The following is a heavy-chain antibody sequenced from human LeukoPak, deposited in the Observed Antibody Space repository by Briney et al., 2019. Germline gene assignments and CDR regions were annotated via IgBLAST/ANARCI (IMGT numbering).Heavy chain of an antibody. CDR1: GGSISSYY. CDR3: AREFWAAPSKNWFDP. Sequence: PSETLSLTCTGSGGSISSYYWSWIRQPAGKGLEWIGRIYTSWSTNYNPSLKSRVTMSVDTSKNQFSLKLSSVTAADTAVYYCAREFWAAPSKNWFDPWGQGTPVTVSS. D-gene: IGHD3/OR15-3a*01. V-gene: IGHV4-4*07. CDR2: IYTSWST. J-gene: IGHJ5*02.